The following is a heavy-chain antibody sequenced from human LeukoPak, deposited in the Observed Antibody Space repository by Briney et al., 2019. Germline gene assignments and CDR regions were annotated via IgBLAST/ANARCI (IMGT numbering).Heavy chain of an antibody. Sequence: SQTLSLTCAISGDSVSSNNAAWSWIRQSPWRGLGWLGRTYYRSRWFTDYALSVKSRITMNPDTSRNQFSLQLNSVSPEDTAVYYCVRGSALDIWGQGTMVTVSS. CDR1: GDSVSSNNAA. CDR2: TYYRSRWFT. CDR3: VRGSALDI. V-gene: IGHV6-1*01. J-gene: IGHJ3*02.